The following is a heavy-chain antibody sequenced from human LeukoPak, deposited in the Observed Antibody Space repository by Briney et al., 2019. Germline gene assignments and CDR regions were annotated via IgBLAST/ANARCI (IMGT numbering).Heavy chain of an antibody. Sequence: ASVNVSCKASGYAFTTYDINWVRQAPGQGLEWMGWVNPNRGTTGYAQSFQGRVTMTRETSISTVYMELSNLRSEDTAVYYCVCSSGAFDLWGQGTMVTVSS. D-gene: IGHD3-10*01. CDR2: VNPNRGTT. J-gene: IGHJ3*01. CDR3: VCSSGAFDL. V-gene: IGHV1-8*01. CDR1: GYAFTTYD.